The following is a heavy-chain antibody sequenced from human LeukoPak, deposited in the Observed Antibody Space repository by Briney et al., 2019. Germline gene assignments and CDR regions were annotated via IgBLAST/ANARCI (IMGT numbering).Heavy chain of an antibody. D-gene: IGHD2-15*01. CDR1: GFIFSSYA. Sequence: GGSLRLSCAASGFIFSSYAMTWVRQAPGKGLEWVSAISGSGGSTYYADSVKGRFTISRDTSKSTLYLQMNSLRAEDTAVYYCAKRSGDSYYLDSWGRGTLVTVSS. CDR3: AKRSGDSYYLDS. J-gene: IGHJ4*02. V-gene: IGHV3-23*01. CDR2: ISGSGGST.